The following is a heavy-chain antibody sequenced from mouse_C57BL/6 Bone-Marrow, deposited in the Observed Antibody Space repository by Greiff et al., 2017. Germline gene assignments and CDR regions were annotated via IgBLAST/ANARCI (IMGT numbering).Heavy chain of an antibody. V-gene: IGHV1-64*01. J-gene: IGHJ4*01. Sequence: QVQLQQPGAELVKPGASVKLSCKASGYTFTSYWMHWVKQRPGQGLEWIGMIHPNSGSTNYNEKFKSKATLTVDKSSSTAYMQLSSLTSEDSAVYYWARYRYSVYYCAMDDWGQGTSGTVAS. D-gene: IGHD2-12*01. CDR2: IHPNSGST. CDR3: ARYRYSVYYCAMDD. CDR1: GYTFTSYW.